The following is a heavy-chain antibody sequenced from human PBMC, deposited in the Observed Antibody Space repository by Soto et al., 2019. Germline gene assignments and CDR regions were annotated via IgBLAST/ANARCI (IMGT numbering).Heavy chain of an antibody. CDR3: AKDREVGIAAAGTLGY. V-gene: IGHV3-23*01. Sequence: GGSLRLSCAASGFTFSSYAMSWVRQAPGKGLEWVSAISGSGGSTYYADSVKGRFTISRDNSKNTLYLQMNSLRAEDTAVYYCAKDREVGIAAAGTLGYWGQGTLVTVSS. CDR2: ISGSGGST. J-gene: IGHJ4*02. D-gene: IGHD6-13*01. CDR1: GFTFSSYA.